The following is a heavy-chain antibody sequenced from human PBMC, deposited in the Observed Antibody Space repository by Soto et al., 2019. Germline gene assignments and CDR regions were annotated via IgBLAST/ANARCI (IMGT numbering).Heavy chain of an antibody. CDR1: GDSMTKYY. CDR2: IYTSGST. Sequence: QVQLQESGPGLVKPSETLSLTCTVSGDSMTKYYWSWIRQPAGKGLEWIGRIYTSGSTNYNPSLRVGATSSKDTSINHSPLKRKPGTAPATAGYSLPRPWEQPTYFDFWGQGALLTAS. CDR3: PRPWEQPTYFDF. J-gene: IGHJ4*02. D-gene: IGHD1-26*01. V-gene: IGHV4-4*07.